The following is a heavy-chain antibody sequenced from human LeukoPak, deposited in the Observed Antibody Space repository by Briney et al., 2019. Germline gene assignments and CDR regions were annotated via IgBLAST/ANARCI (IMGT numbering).Heavy chain of an antibody. J-gene: IGHJ4*02. D-gene: IGHD3-22*01. V-gene: IGHV3-33*01. CDR1: GFTFSSFG. Sequence: PGGSLRLSCAASGFTFSSFGMHWVRQAPGKGLEWVAVIWFDGSNKYYPDSVKGRFTISRDNSKNTLYLQMNSLRAEDTAVYYCASSDYYYTSFDSWGQGTLVTVSS. CDR3: ASSDYYYTSFDS. CDR2: IWFDGSNK.